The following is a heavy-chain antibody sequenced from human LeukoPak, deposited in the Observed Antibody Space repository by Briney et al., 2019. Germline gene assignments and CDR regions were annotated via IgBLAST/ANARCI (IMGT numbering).Heavy chain of an antibody. J-gene: IGHJ3*02. Sequence: SGGSLRLSCAASGFTFSSYWMHWVRKAPGKGLVWLSRISTDGSSTNSADSVKGRLTISRDNAKNTLYLQMNSLRAEDTAVYYCVREYSSSSGRAFDMWGQGTMVTVSP. CDR3: VREYSSSSGRAFDM. V-gene: IGHV3-74*01. D-gene: IGHD6-6*01. CDR2: ISTDGSST. CDR1: GFTFSSYW.